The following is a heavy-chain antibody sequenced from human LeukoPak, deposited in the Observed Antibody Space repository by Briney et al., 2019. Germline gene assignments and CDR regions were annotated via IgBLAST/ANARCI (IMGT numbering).Heavy chain of an antibody. J-gene: IGHJ4*02. Sequence: GGSLRLSCAASGVTFSSYAMSWVRQAPGKGLDWVSAISGSGGSTYYADSVKGRFTISRDNSKNTLYLQMNSLRAEDTAVYYCAKKHMVRGVITPNDYWGQGTLVTVSS. V-gene: IGHV3-23*01. CDR3: AKKHMVRGVITPNDY. CDR1: GVTFSSYA. CDR2: ISGSGGST. D-gene: IGHD3-10*01.